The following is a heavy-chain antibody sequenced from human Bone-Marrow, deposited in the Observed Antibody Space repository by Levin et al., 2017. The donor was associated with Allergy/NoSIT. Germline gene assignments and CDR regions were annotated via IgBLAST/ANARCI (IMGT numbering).Heavy chain of an antibody. J-gene: IGHJ4*02. CDR3: AKDIQAGAETNFDY. CDR2: ISWNSGSI. CDR1: GFTFDDYA. Sequence: GGSLRLSCAASGFTFDDYAMHWVRQAPGKGLEWVSGISWNSGSIGYADSVKGRFTISRDNAKNSLYLQMNSLRAEDTALYYCAKDIQAGAETNFDYWGQGTLVTVSS. D-gene: IGHD4-11*01. V-gene: IGHV3-9*01.